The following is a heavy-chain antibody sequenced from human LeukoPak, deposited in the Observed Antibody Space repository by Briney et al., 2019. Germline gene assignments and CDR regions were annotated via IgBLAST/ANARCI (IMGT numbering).Heavy chain of an antibody. J-gene: IGHJ4*02. Sequence: NPSETLSLTCTASNGSINSHFWTWVRQPPGKGLEWIGYIHNSGRTNYNPSLKSRVSMTLDTTTNQFSLQLTSMTAADTATFYCARLRPLLDQLLFFAFDSWGQGTLVSVSS. CDR3: ARLRPLLDQLLFFAFDS. D-gene: IGHD2-21*02. CDR1: NGSINSHF. V-gene: IGHV4-59*11. CDR2: IHNSGRT.